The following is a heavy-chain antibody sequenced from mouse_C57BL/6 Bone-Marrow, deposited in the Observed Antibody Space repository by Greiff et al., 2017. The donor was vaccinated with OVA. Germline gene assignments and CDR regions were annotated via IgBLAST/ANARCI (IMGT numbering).Heavy chain of an antibody. CDR3: DCGSSYSYAMDY. Sequence: QVQLKQSGAELVRPGASVTLSCKASGYTFTDYEMHWVKQTPVHGLEWIGAIDPATGGTAYNQKFKGKAILTADKSSSTAYMELRSLTSEDSAVYYCDCGSSYSYAMDYWGQGTSVTVSS. J-gene: IGHJ4*01. CDR1: GYTFTDYE. CDR2: IDPATGGT. D-gene: IGHD1-1*01. V-gene: IGHV1-15*01.